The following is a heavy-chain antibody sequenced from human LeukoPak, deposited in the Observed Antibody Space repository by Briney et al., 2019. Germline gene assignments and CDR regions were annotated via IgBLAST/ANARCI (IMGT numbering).Heavy chain of an antibody. CDR3: ALTYYFDRRGYSYFDY. Sequence: GGSLRLSCEVSGFSVDGNYMTWVRQVPGRGLEWVALIFSGDSTDYPDSMKGRFTISRDKSKNTLHLQMDSLRPEHTAMYYCALTYYFDRRGYSYFDYWGQGALVTVSS. CDR1: GFSVDGNY. J-gene: IGHJ4*02. V-gene: IGHV3-53*01. D-gene: IGHD3-22*01. CDR2: IFSGDST.